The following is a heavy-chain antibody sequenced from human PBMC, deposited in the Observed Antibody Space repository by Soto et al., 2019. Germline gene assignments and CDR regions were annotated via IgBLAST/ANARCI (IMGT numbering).Heavy chain of an antibody. J-gene: IGHJ4*02. Sequence: QVQLQESGPGLVKPWETLSLTCTVSGGSISSSRYYWGWIRQPPGKGLEWIGSISSNGDTYDNPSLRRRVTLSVDTYNNEFSLKLNSVTAADTAVYYCASQLPGHRVRDHFSDTGTDLDYWGQGTLVTVSS. V-gene: IGHV4-39*01. D-gene: IGHD6-13*01. CDR3: ASQLPGHRVRDHFSDTGTDLDY. CDR2: ISSNGDT. CDR1: GGSISSSRYY.